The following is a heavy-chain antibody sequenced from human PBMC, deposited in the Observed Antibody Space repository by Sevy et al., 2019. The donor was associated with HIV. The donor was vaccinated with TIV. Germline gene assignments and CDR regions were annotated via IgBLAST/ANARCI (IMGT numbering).Heavy chain of an antibody. CDR3: AKGYSYFDY. CDR2: ITMSCGSI. V-gene: IGHV3-23*01. CDR1: GFTFSSYG. Sequence: GGSLRLSCAASGFTFSSYGMTWVRQAPGKGLEWVSTITMSCGSINHADSVKGRFSISRDNSKNTLWLQMNSLRGEDTAVYYSAKGYSYFDYWGQGTLVTVSS. D-gene: IGHD5-18*01. J-gene: IGHJ4*02.